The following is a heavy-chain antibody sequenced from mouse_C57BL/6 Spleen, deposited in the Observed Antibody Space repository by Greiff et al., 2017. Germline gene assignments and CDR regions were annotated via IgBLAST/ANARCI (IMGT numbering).Heavy chain of an antibody. CDR1: GYTFTSYW. Sequence: QVQLQQPGAELVKPGASVKLSCKASGYTFTSYWMQWVKQRPGQGLEWIGEIDPSDSYTNYNQKFTGKATLTVDTSSSTAYMQLSSLTSEDSAVYYCARSVITTVVAEGNAMDYWGQGTSVTVSS. D-gene: IGHD1-1*01. V-gene: IGHV1-50*01. J-gene: IGHJ4*01. CDR3: ARSVITTVVAEGNAMDY. CDR2: IDPSDSYT.